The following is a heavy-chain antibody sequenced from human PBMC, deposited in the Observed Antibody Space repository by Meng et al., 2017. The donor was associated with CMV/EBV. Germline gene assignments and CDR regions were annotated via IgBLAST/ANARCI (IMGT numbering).Heavy chain of an antibody. D-gene: IGHD3-22*01. CDR3: ANTRKFNPYYYDSSGYYLGWFDP. CDR2: INPNSGGT. V-gene: IGHV1-2*02. J-gene: IGHJ5*02. Sequence: WVRQDPGQGLEWMGWINPNSGGTNYAQKFQGRVTMTRDTSISTAYMELSRLRSDDTAVYYCANTRKFNPYYYDSSGYYLGWFDPWGQGTLVTVSS.